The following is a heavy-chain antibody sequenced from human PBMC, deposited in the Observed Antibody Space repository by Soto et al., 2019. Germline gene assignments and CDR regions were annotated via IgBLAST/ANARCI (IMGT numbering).Heavy chain of an antibody. CDR1: GYTFTGYY. J-gene: IGHJ3*02. V-gene: IGHV1-2*04. Sequence: ASVKVSCKASGYTFTGYYMHWVRQSPGQGLEWMGWINPNSGGTNYAQKFQGWVTMTRDTSISTAYMELSRLRSDDTAVYYCAISGSSSSGDDFLIWGQAIMVSVSS. D-gene: IGHD6-6*01. CDR3: AISGSSSSGDDFLI. CDR2: INPNSGGT.